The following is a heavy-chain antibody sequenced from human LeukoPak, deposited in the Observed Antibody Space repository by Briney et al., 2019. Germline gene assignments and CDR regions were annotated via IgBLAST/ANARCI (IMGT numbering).Heavy chain of an antibody. CDR1: GFTFSSYS. CDR3: ASPPSPNMGAAAGGFDY. Sequence: GGSLRLSCAASGFTFSSYSMNWVRQAPGKGLEWASSISSSSSYIYYADSVKGRFTISRDNAKNSLYLQMNSLRAEDTAVYYCASPPSPNMGAAAGGFDYWGQGTLVTVSS. V-gene: IGHV3-21*01. J-gene: IGHJ4*02. CDR2: ISSSSSYI. D-gene: IGHD6-13*01.